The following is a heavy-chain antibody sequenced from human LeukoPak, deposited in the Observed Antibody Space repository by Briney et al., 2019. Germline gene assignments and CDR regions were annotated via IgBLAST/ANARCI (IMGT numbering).Heavy chain of an antibody. CDR1: GFTFNNYA. CDR3: AGDKAYKIVVADVDY. V-gene: IGHV3-30-3*01. CDR2: ISYDGSNK. D-gene: IGHD3-22*01. Sequence: GGSLRLSCAASGFTFNNYAMHWVRQAPGKGLEWVAVISYDGSNKYYADSVKGRFTISRDNSKNTLYLQMNSLRAEDTAVYYCAGDKAYKIVVADVDYWGQGTLVTVSS. J-gene: IGHJ4*02.